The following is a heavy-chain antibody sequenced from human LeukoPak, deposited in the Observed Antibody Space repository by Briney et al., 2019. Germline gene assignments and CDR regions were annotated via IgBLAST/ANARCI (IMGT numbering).Heavy chain of an antibody. CDR1: GFTFSTYS. V-gene: IGHV3-48*01. J-gene: IGHJ4*02. CDR2: ISSSSSTI. Sequence: GGSLRLSCAASGFTFSTYSMNWVRQAPGKGLEWVSYISSSSSTIYYADSVKSRFTISRDNAKNSLYLQMNSLRAEDTAVYYCARGSTYYDSSGQVPFDYWGQGTLVTVSS. CDR3: ARGSTYYDSSGQVPFDY. D-gene: IGHD3-22*01.